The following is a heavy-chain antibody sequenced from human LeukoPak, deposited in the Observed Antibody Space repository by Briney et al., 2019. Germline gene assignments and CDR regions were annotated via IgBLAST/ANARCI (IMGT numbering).Heavy chain of an antibody. J-gene: IGHJ4*02. CDR3: ARTNYYDSSGYFDY. V-gene: IGHV1-8*01. D-gene: IGHD3-22*01. CDR2: MNPNSGNT. CDR1: GYTFTSYD. Sequence: GASVKVSCKASGYTFTSYDINWVRQATGRGLEWMGWMNPNSGNTGYAQKFQGRVTITADESTSTAYMELSSLRSEDTAVYYCARTNYYDSSGYFDYWGQGTLVTVSS.